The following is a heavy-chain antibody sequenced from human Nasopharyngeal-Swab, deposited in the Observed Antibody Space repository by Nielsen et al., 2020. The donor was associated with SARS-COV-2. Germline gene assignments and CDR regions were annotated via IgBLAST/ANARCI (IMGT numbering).Heavy chain of an antibody. D-gene: IGHD5-12*01. CDR1: GFTFSNYN. V-gene: IGHV3-21*01. CDR2: ISSSSSYV. Sequence: GGSLRLSCAASGFTFSNYNMNWVRQAPGKGLEWVSSISSSSSYVYYADSVKGRFTISRDNAKNSLYLQMNSLRAEDTAVYYCAREFGYSGYDKRYYYYGMDVWGQGTTVTVSS. CDR3: AREFGYSGYDKRYYYYGMDV. J-gene: IGHJ6*02.